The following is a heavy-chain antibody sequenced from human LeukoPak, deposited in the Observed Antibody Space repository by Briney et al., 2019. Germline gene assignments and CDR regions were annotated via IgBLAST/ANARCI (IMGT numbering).Heavy chain of an antibody. CDR2: INPNSGGT. CDR3: ARPYTKIELWFGESDYSYMDV. J-gene: IGHJ6*03. V-gene: IGHV1-2*02. Sequence: ASVKVSCKASGYTFSGYYMHWVRQAPGQGLEWMGWINPNSGGTNYAQKFQGRVTMTRDTSISTAYMELSRLTSDDTAVYYCARPYTKIELWFGESDYSYMDVWGKGTTVTISS. D-gene: IGHD3-10*01. CDR1: GYTFSGYY.